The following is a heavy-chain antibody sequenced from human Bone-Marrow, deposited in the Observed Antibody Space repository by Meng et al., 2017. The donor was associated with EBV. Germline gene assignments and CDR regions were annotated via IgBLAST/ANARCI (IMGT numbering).Heavy chain of an antibody. CDR1: GGSNSSYY. CDR3: AREKGGGAQDY. CDR2: IYYSGSS. J-gene: IGHJ4*02. Sequence: QGQLPESGPGLGKPSETLSLTCTVPGGSNSSYYWSWIRQPPGKGLEWIGYIYYSGSSNYNPSLKSRVTISVDTSKNQFSLKLSSVTAADTAVYYCAREKGGGAQDYWGQGTLLTVSS. V-gene: IGHV4-59*01. D-gene: IGHD2-15*01.